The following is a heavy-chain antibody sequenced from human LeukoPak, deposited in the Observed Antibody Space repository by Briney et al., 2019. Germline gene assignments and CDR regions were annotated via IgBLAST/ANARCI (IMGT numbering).Heavy chain of an antibody. CDR1: GGSISSSRYY. Sequence: SETLSLTCTVSGGSISSSRYYWGWIRQPPGKGLEWIGSIYYSGSTYYNPSLKSRVTISVDTSKNQSSLKLSSVTAADTAVYYCARLFSSSWYRGAFDLWGQGTMVTVSS. CDR3: ARLFSSSWYRGAFDL. CDR2: IYYSGST. V-gene: IGHV4-39*01. J-gene: IGHJ3*01. D-gene: IGHD6-13*01.